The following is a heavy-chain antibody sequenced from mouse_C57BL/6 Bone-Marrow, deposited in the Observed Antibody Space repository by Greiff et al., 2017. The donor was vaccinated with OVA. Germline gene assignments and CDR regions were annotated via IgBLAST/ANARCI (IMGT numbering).Heavy chain of an antibody. D-gene: IGHD3-1*01. J-gene: IGHJ3*01. Sequence: DVQLQESGPGLVKPSQSLSLTCSVTGYSITSGYYWNWIRQFPGNKLEWMGYISYDGSNNYNPSLKNRISITRDTSKNQFFLKLNSVTTEDTATYYCARGGYLFAYWGQGTLVTVSA. CDR2: ISYDGSN. CDR1: GYSITSGYY. CDR3: ARGGYLFAY. V-gene: IGHV3-6*01.